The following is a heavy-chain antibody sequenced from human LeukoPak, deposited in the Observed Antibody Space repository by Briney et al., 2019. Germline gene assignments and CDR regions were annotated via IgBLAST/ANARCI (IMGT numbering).Heavy chain of an antibody. J-gene: IGHJ3*02. D-gene: IGHD3-10*01. V-gene: IGHV1-2*06. CDR1: GYSFTSYW. CDR2: INPNSGGT. Sequence: GESLKISCKGSGYSFTSYWIGWVRQAPGQGLEWMGRINPNSGGTNYAQKFQGRVTMTRDTSISTAYMELSRLRSDDTAVYYCAVLADSSRVQDAFDIWGQGTMVTVSS. CDR3: AVLADSSRVQDAFDI.